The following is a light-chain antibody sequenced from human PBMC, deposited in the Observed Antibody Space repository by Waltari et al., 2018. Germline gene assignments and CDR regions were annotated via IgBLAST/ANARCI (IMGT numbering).Light chain of an antibody. J-gene: IGKJ2*01. CDR3: QHSNT. CDR1: QSMSSW. V-gene: IGKV1-5*01. CDR2: DAS. Sequence: DIQMTQSPSTLSASVGDRVTITCRASQSMSSWLAWYQQKPGKAPKLLIYDASRLESGVPSRFSGSGSGTEFTLTISSLQPDDFATYYCQHSNTFGQGTKLEIK.